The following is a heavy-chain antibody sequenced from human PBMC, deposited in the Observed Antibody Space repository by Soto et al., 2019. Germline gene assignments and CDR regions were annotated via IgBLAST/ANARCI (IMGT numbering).Heavy chain of an antibody. CDR1: GYTFTSYA. D-gene: IGHD3-10*01. J-gene: IGHJ6*02. CDR2: INAGNGNT. CDR3: ASERVKGSGSPSRYYYGMDV. V-gene: IGHV1-3*01. Sequence: GASVKVSCKASGYTFTSYAMHWVRQAPGQRLEWMGWINAGNGNTKYSQKFQGRVTITRDTSASTAYMELSSLRSEDTAVYYCASERVKGSGSPSRYYYGMDVWGQGTTVTVSS.